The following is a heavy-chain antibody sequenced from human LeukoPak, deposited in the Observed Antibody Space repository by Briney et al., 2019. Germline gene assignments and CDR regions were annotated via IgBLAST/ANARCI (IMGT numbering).Heavy chain of an antibody. CDR2: IYYSGGT. Sequence: SETRSLTCTVSGGSISDYYWTWIRQPPGKGLEWIGYIYYSGGTNYNPSVKSRVTISVDTSKNQFSLKLSSVTAADTAVYYCARRAAAVGTYYMDVWGKGTTVTVPS. J-gene: IGHJ6*03. CDR1: GGSISDYY. V-gene: IGHV4-59*01. CDR3: ARRAAAVGTYYMDV. D-gene: IGHD6-13*01.